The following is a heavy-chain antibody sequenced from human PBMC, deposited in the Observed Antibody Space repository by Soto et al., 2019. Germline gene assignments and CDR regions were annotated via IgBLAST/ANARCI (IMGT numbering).Heavy chain of an antibody. D-gene: IGHD6-19*01. CDR1: GFSLSSTAVG. V-gene: IGHV2-5*02. CDR3: AHGRGWLADY. CDR2: IYWDDDN. J-gene: IGHJ4*02. Sequence: QITLRESGPTLVKPTQTLTLTCSFSGFSLSSTAVGVNWIRQPPGKAPEWLALIYWDDDNHYSPSLKSRLTNTKDTSKNQVVFTMTNMDPVDTATYYCAHGRGWLADYWGQGILVTVSS.